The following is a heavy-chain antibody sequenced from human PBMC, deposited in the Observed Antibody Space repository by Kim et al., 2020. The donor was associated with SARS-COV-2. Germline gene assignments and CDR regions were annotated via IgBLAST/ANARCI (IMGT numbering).Heavy chain of an antibody. J-gene: IGHJ6*01. CDR3: ARGRHWNYGSARYYYGMDV. V-gene: IGHV4-31*02. Sequence: SRVTISVDTSKNQFSLKLGSVTAADTAVYYCARGRHWNYGSARYYYGMDVWGQGTTVTVSS. D-gene: IGHD1-7*01.